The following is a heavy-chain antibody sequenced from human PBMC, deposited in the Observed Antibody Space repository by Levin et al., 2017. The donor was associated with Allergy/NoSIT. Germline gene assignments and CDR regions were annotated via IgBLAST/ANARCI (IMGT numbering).Heavy chain of an antibody. Sequence: PRGSLRLSCAASGFQFSLYGMHWVRQAPGKGLEWVALIVFDGNDQYYADSVKGRFTISRDNSKNTLYLQMSSLRENDTAIYYCAKRGYCSGNTCQSHYAIDVWGQGTLVIVSS. CDR2: IVFDGNDQ. V-gene: IGHV3-30*18. CDR1: GFQFSLYG. D-gene: IGHD2-15*01. J-gene: IGHJ3*01. CDR3: AKRGYCSGNTCQSHYAIDV.